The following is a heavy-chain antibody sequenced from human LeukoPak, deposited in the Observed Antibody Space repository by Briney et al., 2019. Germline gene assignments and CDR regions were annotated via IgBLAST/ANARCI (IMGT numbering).Heavy chain of an antibody. V-gene: IGHV3-21*01. CDR3: ARDPTPRYCSGGSCYTHYGMDV. J-gene: IGHJ6*02. D-gene: IGHD2-15*01. Sequence: KAGGSLRLSCAASGFTFSSYTTNWVRQAPGKGLEWVSSISSSSSYIYYADSVKGRLTISRDNAKNSLYLQMNSLRAEDTAVYYCARDPTPRYCSGGSCYTHYGMDVWGQGTTVTVSS. CDR1: GFTFSSYT. CDR2: ISSSSSYI.